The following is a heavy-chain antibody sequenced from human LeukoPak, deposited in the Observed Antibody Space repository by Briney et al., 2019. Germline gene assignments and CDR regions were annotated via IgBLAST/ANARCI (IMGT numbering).Heavy chain of an antibody. CDR3: AREGDTMVRGVMGFDY. D-gene: IGHD3-10*01. CDR1: GHTFTGYY. Sequence: GASVKVSCKASGHTFTGYYIHWVRQAPGQGLEWMGRIIPILGIANYAQKFQGRVTITADKSTSTAYMELSTLRSEDTAVYYCAREGDTMVRGVMGFDYWGQGTLVTVSS. CDR2: IIPILGIA. J-gene: IGHJ4*02. V-gene: IGHV1-69*04.